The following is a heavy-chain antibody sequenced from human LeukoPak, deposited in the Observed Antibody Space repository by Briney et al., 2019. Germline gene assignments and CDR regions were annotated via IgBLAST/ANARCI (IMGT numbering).Heavy chain of an antibody. Sequence: GGSLRPSCAASEFSFSTYATTWVRQAPGKGLQWVSAISETGGGTFYAGSVKGRFTISRDNSKNTLYLQMNSLRAEDTALYYCATVLHTAMTTWAAFDVWGPGTMVTVSS. CDR3: ATVLHTAMTTWAAFDV. V-gene: IGHV3-23*01. D-gene: IGHD5-18*01. CDR2: ISETGGGT. J-gene: IGHJ3*01. CDR1: EFSFSTYA.